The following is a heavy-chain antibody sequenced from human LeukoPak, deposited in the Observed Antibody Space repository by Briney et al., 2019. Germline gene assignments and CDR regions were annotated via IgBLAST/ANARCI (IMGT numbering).Heavy chain of an antibody. CDR2: ISSSGSTI. CDR3: AELGITMIGGV. Sequence: PGGSLRLSCLASGFTFSSSGMSWVRQAPGKGLEWVSYISSSGSTIYYADSVKGRFTISRDNAKNSLYLQMNSLRAEDTAVYYCAELGITMIGGVWGKGTTVTISS. J-gene: IGHJ6*04. CDR1: GFTFSSSG. V-gene: IGHV3-48*04. D-gene: IGHD3-10*02.